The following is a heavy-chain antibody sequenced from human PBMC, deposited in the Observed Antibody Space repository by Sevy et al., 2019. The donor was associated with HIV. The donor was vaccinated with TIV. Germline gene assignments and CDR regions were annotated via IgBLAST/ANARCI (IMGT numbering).Heavy chain of an antibody. V-gene: IGHV3-21*01. Sequence: GGSLRLSCAASGFTFSSYSMNWVRQAPGKGLEWVSSISSSSSYIYYADSVKGRFTISRDNAKNSLYLQMNSLRAEDTAGYYCARDERRLYSSSWYGYYYYGMDVWGQGTTVTVSS. J-gene: IGHJ6*02. D-gene: IGHD6-13*01. CDR1: GFTFSSYS. CDR3: ARDERRLYSSSWYGYYYYGMDV. CDR2: ISSSSSYI.